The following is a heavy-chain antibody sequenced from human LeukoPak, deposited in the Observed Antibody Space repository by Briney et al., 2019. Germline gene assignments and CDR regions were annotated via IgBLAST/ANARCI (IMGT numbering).Heavy chain of an antibody. CDR1: GFTFNSFG. CDR2: VWNAGNDK. D-gene: IGHD4-17*01. CDR3: ARDKDYGDYGPDY. J-gene: IGHJ4*02. Sequence: GGSLRLSCIASGFTFNSFGMHWVRQSPGKGLEWVAAVWNAGNDKYYADSVQGRFAISRDNSKNTVYLQMNSLRAEDTALYYCARDKDYGDYGPDYWGRGTLVTVSS. V-gene: IGHV3-33*01.